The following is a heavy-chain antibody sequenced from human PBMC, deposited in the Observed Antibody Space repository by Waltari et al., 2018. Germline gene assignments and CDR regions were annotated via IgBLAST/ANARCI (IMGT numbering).Heavy chain of an antibody. J-gene: IGHJ4*02. CDR3: ASPGRGYVLA. CDR1: GGSFSGYY. CDR2: INHSGST. D-gene: IGHD5-12*01. V-gene: IGHV4-34*01. Sequence: QVQLQQWGAGLLKPSETLSLTCAVYGGSFSGYYWSWIRQPPGKGLEWIGEINHSGSTNYNPSLKSRVTISVDTSKNQFSLKLSSVTAADTAVYYCASPGRGYVLAWGQEPWSPSPQ.